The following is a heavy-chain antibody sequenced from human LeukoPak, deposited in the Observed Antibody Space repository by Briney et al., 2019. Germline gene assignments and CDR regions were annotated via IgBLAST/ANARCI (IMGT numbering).Heavy chain of an antibody. Sequence: ASVKVSCKAPGYTFTSYGISWVRQAPGQGLEWMGWISAYNGNTNYAQKLQGRVTMTTDTSTSTAYMELRSLRSDDTAVYYCARATGYYTPRYFDYWGQGTLVTVSS. CDR2: ISAYNGNT. V-gene: IGHV1-18*01. CDR3: ARATGYYTPRYFDY. D-gene: IGHD3/OR15-3a*01. CDR1: GYTFTSYG. J-gene: IGHJ4*02.